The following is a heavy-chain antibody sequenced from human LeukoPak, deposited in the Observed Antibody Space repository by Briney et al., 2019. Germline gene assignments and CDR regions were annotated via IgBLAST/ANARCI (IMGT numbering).Heavy chain of an antibody. V-gene: IGHV4-34*01. D-gene: IGHD6-13*01. CDR2: INHSGST. CDR3: ARSLAAAGTFSDY. Sequence: ASETLSLTCAVYGGSFSGYYWSWIRQPPGKGLEWIGEINHSGSTNYNPSLKSRVTISVDTSKNQFSLKLSSVTAADTAVYYCARSLAAAGTFSDYWGQGTLVTVSS. J-gene: IGHJ4*02. CDR1: GGSFSGYY.